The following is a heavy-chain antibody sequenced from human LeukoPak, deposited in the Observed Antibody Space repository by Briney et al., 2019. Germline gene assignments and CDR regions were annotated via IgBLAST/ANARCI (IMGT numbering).Heavy chain of an antibody. CDR1: SDSISSGDYY. J-gene: IGHJ4*02. CDR3: AREHKSYGDYPYYFDS. Sequence: SETLSLTCTVSSDSISSGDYYWSWIRQPAGTGLEFIGYINKKGGTFYNPPLKSRVSISIDTSKNQFSLKLTSVTAADTAVHFCAREHKSYGDYPYYFDSWGQGTLVTVSS. D-gene: IGHD4-17*01. V-gene: IGHV4-30-4*01. CDR2: INKKGGT.